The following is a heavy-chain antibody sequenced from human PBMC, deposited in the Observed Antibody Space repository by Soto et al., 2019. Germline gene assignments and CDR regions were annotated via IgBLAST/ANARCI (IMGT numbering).Heavy chain of an antibody. CDR2: INSDGSST. J-gene: IGHJ3*02. CDR3: ARDTPHRDSSGYYLAALDI. CDR1: GFTFSSYW. Sequence: GGSLRLSCAASGFTFSSYWMHWVRQAPGKGLVWVSRINSDGSSTSYADSVKGRFTISRDNAKNTLYLQMNSLRAEDTAVYYCARDTPHRDSSGYYLAALDIWGQGTMVTVSS. D-gene: IGHD3-22*01. V-gene: IGHV3-74*01.